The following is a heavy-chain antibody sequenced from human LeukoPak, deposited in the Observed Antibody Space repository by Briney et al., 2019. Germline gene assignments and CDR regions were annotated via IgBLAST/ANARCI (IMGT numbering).Heavy chain of an antibody. CDR1: GGSISSYY. D-gene: IGHD3-22*01. Sequence: PSETLSLTCTVSGGSISSYYWSWIRQPPGKGLEWIGYIYYSGSTNYNPSLKSRVTISVDTSKNQFSLKLSSVTAADTAVYYCARAHDYYDSSGFDYWGQGTLVTVSS. V-gene: IGHV4-59*01. CDR2: IYYSGST. CDR3: ARAHDYYDSSGFDY. J-gene: IGHJ4*02.